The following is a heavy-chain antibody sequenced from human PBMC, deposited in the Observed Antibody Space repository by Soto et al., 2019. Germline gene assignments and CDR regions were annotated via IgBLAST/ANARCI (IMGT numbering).Heavy chain of an antibody. CDR2: IYPGDSDT. CDR3: ARAWYSSSSKSYSMDV. CDR1: GYSFTSYW. D-gene: IGHD6-6*01. J-gene: IGHJ6*02. V-gene: IGHV5-51*01. Sequence: GESLKISCXGSGYSFTSYWIGWVRQVPGKGLEWMGIIYPGDSDTRYSPSFQGQVTISADKSISTAYLQWSSLKASDTAMYYCARAWYSSSSKSYSMDVWGQGTTVTAP.